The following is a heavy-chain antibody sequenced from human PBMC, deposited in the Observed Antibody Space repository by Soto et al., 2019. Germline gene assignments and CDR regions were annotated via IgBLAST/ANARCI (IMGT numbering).Heavy chain of an antibody. CDR3: ARPGGYDISWFDL. Sequence: QVQLVQSGAEVKKPGASVKVSCKASGGTFSSYAISWVRQAPGQGLEWMGGIVPIFGIASYAQKFQGSVTMTADEFTSTAYVDLGSLSSEDTGVYYWARPGGYDISWFDLWGQGTMVTVSS. J-gene: IGHJ5*02. V-gene: IGHV1-69*01. D-gene: IGHD5-12*01. CDR1: GGTFSSYA. CDR2: IVPIFGIA.